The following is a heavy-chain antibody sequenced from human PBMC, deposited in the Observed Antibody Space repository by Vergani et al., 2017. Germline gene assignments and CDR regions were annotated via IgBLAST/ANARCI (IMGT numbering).Heavy chain of an antibody. CDR1: GYTFTSYY. V-gene: IGHV1-46*01. CDR3: ARDLPVIQLWLHLDY. CDR2: INPSGGST. Sequence: QVQLVQSGAEVKKPGASVKVSCKASGYTFTSYYMHWVRQAPGQGLEWMGIINPSGGSTSYAQKLQGRVTMTTDTSTSTAYMELRSLRSDDTAVYYCARDLPVIQLWLHLDYWGQGTLVTVSS. D-gene: IGHD5-18*01. J-gene: IGHJ4*02.